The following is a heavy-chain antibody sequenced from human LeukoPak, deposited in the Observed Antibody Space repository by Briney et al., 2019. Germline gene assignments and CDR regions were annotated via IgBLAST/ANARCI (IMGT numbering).Heavy chain of an antibody. J-gene: IGHJ5*02. CDR1: GGSFSGYY. Sequence: SETLSLTCAVYGGSFSGYYWSWIRQPPGKGLEWIGEINHSGSTNYNPSLKSRVTISVDTSKNQFSLKLSSVTAADTAVYYCATYSSSSLSWFDPWGQGTLVTVSS. CDR2: INHSGST. V-gene: IGHV4-34*01. CDR3: ATYSSSSLSWFDP. D-gene: IGHD6-6*01.